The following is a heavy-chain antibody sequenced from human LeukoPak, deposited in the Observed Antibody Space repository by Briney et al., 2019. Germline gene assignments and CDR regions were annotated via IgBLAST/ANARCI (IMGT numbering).Heavy chain of an antibody. Sequence: KPSETLSLTCSVSGASITTYYWSWIRQPPGKGLEWIAYIHYSGSTSYNPSLKSRLTISLDTSKNQFSLKLNSVTAADTAVYHCARLDGNWNYFDYWGQGTLVTVSS. CDR2: IHYSGST. J-gene: IGHJ4*02. CDR3: ARLDGNWNYFDY. V-gene: IGHV4-59*08. D-gene: IGHD1-20*01. CDR1: GASITTYY.